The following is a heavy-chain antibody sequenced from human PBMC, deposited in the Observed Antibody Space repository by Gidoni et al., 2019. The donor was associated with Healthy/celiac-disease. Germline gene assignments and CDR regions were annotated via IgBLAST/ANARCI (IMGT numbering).Heavy chain of an antibody. CDR3: AHSGGDYDGFDP. Sequence: QITLKESGPTLVKPTQTLTLTCTFSGFSLSTSGVGVGWIRQPPGKALDWLALIYWDDDKRYSPSLKSRLTITKDTSKNQVVLTRTNMDPVDTATYDCAHSGGDYDGFDPWGQGTLVTVSA. CDR1: GFSLSTSGVG. J-gene: IGHJ5*02. D-gene: IGHD4-17*01. V-gene: IGHV2-5*02. CDR2: IYWDDDK.